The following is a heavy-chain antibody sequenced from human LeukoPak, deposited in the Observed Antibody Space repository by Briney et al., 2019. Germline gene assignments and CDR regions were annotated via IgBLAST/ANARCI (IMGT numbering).Heavy chain of an antibody. CDR2: INNDTSDA. J-gene: IGHJ3*02. D-gene: IGHD3-10*01. CDR1: GFTFSSYW. CDR3: LARGSGSLPVDFDI. Sequence: GGSLRFSCAASGFTFSSYWLHWVRQAPGKGLMGVSRINNDTSDAGYADPVKGRFTTYTANAKTTLYLQMNSLRAEDTAVYYFLARGSGSLPVDFDIWGQRTMVTVSA. V-gene: IGHV3-74*01.